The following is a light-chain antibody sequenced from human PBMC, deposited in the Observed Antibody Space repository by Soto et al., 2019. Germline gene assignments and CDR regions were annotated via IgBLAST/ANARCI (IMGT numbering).Light chain of an antibody. V-gene: IGKV3-11*01. Sequence: EIVVTQSPATLSLSPGERATLSCRASQSVSSYLAWYQQKPGQAPRLLIYDAYNRATGIPPRFSGSGSGTDFTLTISSLEPEDSAVYYCQQRHMWPITFGQGTRLEIK. CDR1: QSVSSY. CDR2: DAY. CDR3: QQRHMWPIT. J-gene: IGKJ5*01.